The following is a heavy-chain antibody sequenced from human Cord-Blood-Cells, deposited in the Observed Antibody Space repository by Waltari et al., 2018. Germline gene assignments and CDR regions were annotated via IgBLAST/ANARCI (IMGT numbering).Heavy chain of an antibody. CDR1: GYTFTSYD. J-gene: IGHJ3*02. CDR3: ARDEGDQQAFDI. Sequence: QVQLVQSGAEVKKPGASVKVSCKAAGYTFTSYDINWGRQATGQGLEWMGWMNPKVGNTGYAQKVQGRVTITSNTSISTDYMELSSLRSEDTAVYYCARDEGDQQAFDIWGQGTMVTVSS. V-gene: IGHV1-8*02. CDR2: MNPKVGNT. D-gene: IGHD3-16*01.